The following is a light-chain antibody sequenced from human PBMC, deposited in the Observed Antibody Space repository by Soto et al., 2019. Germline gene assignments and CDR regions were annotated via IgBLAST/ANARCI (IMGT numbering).Light chain of an antibody. Sequence: DIQMTQSPSTLSASEGDRVTISCRASQSINIWLAWYQQKPGKAPKLLIYDASTLGSGVPSRFSGSGSGTPFTLTISRLQPDDFATYYCQQYDSYWTFGQGTKVEFK. CDR2: DAS. J-gene: IGKJ1*01. CDR1: QSINIW. CDR3: QQYDSYWT. V-gene: IGKV1-5*01.